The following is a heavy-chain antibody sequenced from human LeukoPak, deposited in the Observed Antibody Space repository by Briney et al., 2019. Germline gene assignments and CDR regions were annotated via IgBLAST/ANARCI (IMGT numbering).Heavy chain of an antibody. CDR2: IYYSGST. V-gene: IGHV4-39*01. CDR3: ARRRGYSYGYGR. D-gene: IGHD5-18*01. CDR1: GGSFSSSSYY. Sequence: SETLSLTCTVSGGSFSSSSYYWGWIRQPPGKGLEWIGSIYYSGSTYYNPSLKSRVTISVDTSKNQFSLKLSSVTAADTAVYYCARRRGYSYGYGRWGQGTLVTVSS. J-gene: IGHJ4*02.